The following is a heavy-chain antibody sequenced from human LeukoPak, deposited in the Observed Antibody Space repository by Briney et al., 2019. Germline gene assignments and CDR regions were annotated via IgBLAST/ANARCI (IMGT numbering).Heavy chain of an antibody. Sequence: PGRSLRLSCAASGFTFSSYGMHWVRQAPGKGLEWVAVISYDGSNKYYADSAKGRFTISRDNSKNTLYLQMNSLRAEDTAVYYCAKDDAVDPLAAAGPWGQGTLVTVSS. CDR3: AKDDAVDPLAAAGP. CDR1: GFTFSSYG. V-gene: IGHV3-30*18. CDR2: ISYDGSNK. J-gene: IGHJ5*02. D-gene: IGHD6-13*01.